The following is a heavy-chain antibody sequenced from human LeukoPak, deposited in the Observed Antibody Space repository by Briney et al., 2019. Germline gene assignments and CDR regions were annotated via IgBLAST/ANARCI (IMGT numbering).Heavy chain of an antibody. J-gene: IGHJ4*02. D-gene: IGHD1-26*01. CDR1: GYTFTDYY. CDR3: VRADSASYFDH. Sequence: ASVKVSCKASGYTFTDYYMHWVRQAPGQGLEWMGWLNANSGATDYAQKFKGRVTLTRDTSLNTVYMDVTWLRSDDTAVYYCVRADSASYFDHWGQGTLVTVSS. CDR2: LNANSGAT. V-gene: IGHV1-2*02.